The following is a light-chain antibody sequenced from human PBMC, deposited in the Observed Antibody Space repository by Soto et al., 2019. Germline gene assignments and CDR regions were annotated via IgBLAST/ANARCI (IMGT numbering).Light chain of an antibody. V-gene: IGLV6-57*04. CDR3: GAWDESLNGYV. Sequence: NFMLTQPHSVSESPGKTVTISCTRSSGDIAYNYVQWFQQRPGSAPTTVIYKDNQRPSGVPDRFSGSKSGTSASLAINGLQSGDEADYYCGAWDESLNGYVFGTGTKVTVL. J-gene: IGLJ1*01. CDR1: SGDIAYNY. CDR2: KDN.